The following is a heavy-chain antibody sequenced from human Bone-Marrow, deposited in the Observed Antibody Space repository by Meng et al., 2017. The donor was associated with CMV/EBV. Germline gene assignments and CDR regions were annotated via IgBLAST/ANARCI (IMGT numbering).Heavy chain of an antibody. CDR1: GGSISSGDYY. Sequence: SETLSLTCTVSGGSISSGDYYWSWIRQPPGKGLEWIGYIYYSGSTYYNPSLKSRVTISVDTSKNQFSLKLSSVAAADTAVYYCARHGISTSSEYYFDYWGQGTLVTVSS. J-gene: IGHJ4*02. CDR3: ARHGISTSSEYYFDY. D-gene: IGHD2-2*01. V-gene: IGHV4-30-4*08. CDR2: IYYSGST.